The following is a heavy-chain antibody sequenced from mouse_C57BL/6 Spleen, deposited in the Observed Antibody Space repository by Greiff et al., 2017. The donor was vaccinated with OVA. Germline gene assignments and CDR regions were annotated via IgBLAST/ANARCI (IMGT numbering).Heavy chain of an antibody. Sequence: QVQLQQSGAELVKPGASVKLSCKASGYTFTSYWMHWVKQRPGQGLEWIGMIHPNSGSTNYNEKFKSKATLTVDKSSSTAYMQLSSLTSEDSAVYYCARTGGNYSEDYWGQGTTLTVSS. CDR3: ARTGGNYSEDY. CDR2: IHPNSGST. J-gene: IGHJ2*01. V-gene: IGHV1-64*01. CDR1: GYTFTSYW. D-gene: IGHD2-1*01.